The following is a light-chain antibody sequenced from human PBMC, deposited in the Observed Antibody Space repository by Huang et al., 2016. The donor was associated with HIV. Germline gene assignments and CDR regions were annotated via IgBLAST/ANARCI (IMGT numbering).Light chain of an antibody. J-gene: IGKJ4*01. CDR2: GAS. Sequence: EIVMTQSPATLSVSPGERATVSCMARQSINSNLAWYQQKPGQAPRLLIYGASTRSTGIPARFRGSGSATEFTLTISSLQSEYFAFYYCQHYNNWPPLVTFGGGTKVEIK. V-gene: IGKV3-15*01. CDR3: QHYNNWPPLVT. CDR1: QSINSN.